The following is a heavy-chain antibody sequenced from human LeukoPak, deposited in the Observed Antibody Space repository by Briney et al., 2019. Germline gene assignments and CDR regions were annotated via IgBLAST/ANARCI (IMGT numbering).Heavy chain of an antibody. V-gene: IGHV3-66*01. CDR1: GFTVSTNY. J-gene: IGHJ4*02. CDR3: AKGYGSGSSRYYFDY. Sequence: GGSLRLSCAASGFTVSTNYMTWVRQAPGKGLEWVSVIYSGGTTYYADSVKGRFSISRDNSKNTLYLQMNSLRAEDTAVYYCAKGYGSGSSRYYFDYWGQGTLVIVSS. CDR2: IYSGGTT. D-gene: IGHD3-10*01.